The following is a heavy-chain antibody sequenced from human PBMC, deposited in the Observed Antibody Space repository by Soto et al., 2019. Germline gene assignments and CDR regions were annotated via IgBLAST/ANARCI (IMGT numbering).Heavy chain of an antibody. J-gene: IGHJ4*02. V-gene: IGHV3-23*01. D-gene: IGHD6-19*01. CDR3: AKGVSSSAWSASDG. CDR1: GFTLSSYA. Sequence: EVQLLESGGGLVQPGGPLRLSCAASGFTLSSYAMTWVRQAPGKGLEWVSVISDSDNATYYADSVKGRLTISRDNSKNTLYLQLNGLRAEDTAVYYCAKGVSSSAWSASDGWGQGTLVTVSA. CDR2: ISDSDNAT.